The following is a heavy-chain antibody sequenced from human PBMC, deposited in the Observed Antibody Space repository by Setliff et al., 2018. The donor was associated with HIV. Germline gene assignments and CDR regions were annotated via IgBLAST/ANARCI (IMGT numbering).Heavy chain of an antibody. V-gene: IGHV4-39*01. J-gene: IGHJ6*03. D-gene: IGHD3-10*01. CDR2: IHYRGNT. CDR3: ASLDGSESPYIYYYYMDV. Sequence: SETLSLTCTVSGGSISTSRYYWGWIRQPPGKGLEWIGSIHYRGNTYYNPSLKSRAAISVDTSKNQIPLKLSSVTAADTAVYYCASLDGSESPYIYYYYMDVWGKGTAVTVSS. CDR1: GGSISTSRYY.